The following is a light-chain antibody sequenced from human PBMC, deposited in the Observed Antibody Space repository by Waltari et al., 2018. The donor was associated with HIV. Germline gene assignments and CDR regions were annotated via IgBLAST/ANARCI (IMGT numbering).Light chain of an antibody. CDR3: LLSYTGDWV. V-gene: IGLV7-46*01. Sequence: QPVVTQEPSVTVSPGGTVTLTCGSSTGAVTSSHYPYWLQQKPGQAPRTLLFDTSNHHSWTPARFSGALLGGKAALTLSGAQPEDEAEYYCLLSYTGDWVFGGGTKLTVL. CDR1: TGAVTSSHY. CDR2: DTS. J-gene: IGLJ3*02.